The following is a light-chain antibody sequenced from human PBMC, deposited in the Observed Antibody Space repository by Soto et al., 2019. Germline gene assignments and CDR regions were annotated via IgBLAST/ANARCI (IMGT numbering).Light chain of an antibody. Sequence: EIVLTQSPVTLSLSPGERATLSCRASQSVSSSYLAWYQQKPCQAPRLLIYGASSRATGIPDMFSGSGSGKDFTLNISRLEPEDFAVYSCQQYVSSPLTFGGGTKVEIK. J-gene: IGKJ4*01. CDR1: QSVSSSY. V-gene: IGKV3-20*01. CDR2: GAS. CDR3: QQYVSSPLT.